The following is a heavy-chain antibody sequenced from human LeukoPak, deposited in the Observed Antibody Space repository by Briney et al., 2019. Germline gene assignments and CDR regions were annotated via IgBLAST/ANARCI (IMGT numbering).Heavy chain of an antibody. CDR3: ARGGRGTDYGDYHWFDP. D-gene: IGHD4-17*01. CDR1: GASISGSGYY. Sequence: PSETLSLTCAVSGASISGSGYYWGWIRQPPGKGLEWIGSIYYSGSTYYNPSLKSRVTISVDTSKNQFSLKLSSVTAADTAAYYCARGGRGTDYGDYHWFDPWGQGTLVTVSS. J-gene: IGHJ5*02. V-gene: IGHV4-39*07. CDR2: IYYSGST.